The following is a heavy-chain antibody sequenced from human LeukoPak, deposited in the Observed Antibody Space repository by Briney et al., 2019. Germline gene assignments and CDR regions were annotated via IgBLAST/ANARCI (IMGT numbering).Heavy chain of an antibody. D-gene: IGHD3-3*01. CDR2: INHSGST. CDR1: GGSFSGYY. CDR3: AGRISRITIFGVVINKEFDY. V-gene: IGHV4-34*01. J-gene: IGHJ4*02. Sequence: SETLSLTCAVYGGSFSGYYWSWIRQPPGKGLEWIGEINHSGSTNYNPSLKSRVTISVDTSKNQFSLKLSSVTAADTAVYYCAGRISRITIFGVVINKEFDYWGQGTLVTVSS.